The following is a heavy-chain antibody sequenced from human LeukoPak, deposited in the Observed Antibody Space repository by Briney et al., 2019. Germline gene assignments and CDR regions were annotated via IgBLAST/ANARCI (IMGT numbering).Heavy chain of an antibody. D-gene: IGHD6-6*01. J-gene: IGHJ4*02. CDR3: ATLIAARLAYYFDY. Sequence: SVKVSCKASGGTFSSYAISWVRQAPGQGLEWMGGIIPIFGTANYAQKFQGRVTITTDESTSTAYMELSSLRSEDTAVYYCATLIAARLAYYFDYWGQGTLVTVSS. V-gene: IGHV1-69*05. CDR1: GGTFSSYA. CDR2: IIPIFGTA.